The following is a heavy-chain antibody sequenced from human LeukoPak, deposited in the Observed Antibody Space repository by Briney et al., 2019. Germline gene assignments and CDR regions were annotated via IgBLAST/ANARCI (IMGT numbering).Heavy chain of an antibody. D-gene: IGHD6-13*01. CDR3: AREGIAAAGRRTRDY. J-gene: IGHJ4*02. CDR1: GGTFSSYT. Sequence: SVKVSCKASGGTFSSYTISWVRQAPGQGLEWMGRIIPILGIANYAQKFQGRVTITADKSTSTAYMELSSLRSEDTAVYYCAREGIAAAGRRTRDYWGQGTLVTVSS. CDR2: IIPILGIA. V-gene: IGHV1-69*04.